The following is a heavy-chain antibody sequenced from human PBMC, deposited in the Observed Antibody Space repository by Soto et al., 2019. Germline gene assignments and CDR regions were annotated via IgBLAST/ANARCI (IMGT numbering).Heavy chain of an antibody. CDR2: INPSGGST. J-gene: IGHJ5*02. Sequence: ASVKVSCKASGYTFTSYYMHWVRQAPGQGLEWMGIINPSGGSTSYAQKFQGRVTMTRDTSTSTVYMELSSLRSEDTAVYYCARAPPLPPMDIVVVVAANWFDPWGQGTLVTVSS. CDR1: GYTFTSYY. V-gene: IGHV1-46*03. CDR3: ARAPPLPPMDIVVVVAANWFDP. D-gene: IGHD2-15*01.